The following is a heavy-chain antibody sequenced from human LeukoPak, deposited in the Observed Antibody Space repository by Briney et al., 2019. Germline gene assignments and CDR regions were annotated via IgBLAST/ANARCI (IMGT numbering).Heavy chain of an antibody. CDR3: ARRGVSYYYYYMDV. J-gene: IGHJ6*03. CDR1: GFTFGDYT. V-gene: IGHV3-43*01. D-gene: IGHD5/OR15-5a*01. CDR2: ISWDGHNT. Sequence: PGGSLRLSCAASGFTFGDYTMYWVRQAPGKGLEWVSLISWDGHNTYYADSVKGRFTISRDNAKYSLYLQMNSLRAEDTAVYYCARRGVSYYYYYMDVWGEGTTVTVS.